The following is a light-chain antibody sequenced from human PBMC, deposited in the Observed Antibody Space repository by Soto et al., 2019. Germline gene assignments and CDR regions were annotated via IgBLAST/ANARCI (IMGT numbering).Light chain of an antibody. CDR2: DDS. J-gene: IGLJ3*02. V-gene: IGLV3-21*02. Sequence: SYELTQPPSVSVAPGQTAKITCGGENIGVKSVNWYLQKPGQAPVLVVYDDSDRPSGIPERFSGSNSNDGATPTISRVEAGDEADYYCQVWDTYVDHGVFGGGTKLTVL. CDR1: NIGVKS. CDR3: QVWDTYVDHGV.